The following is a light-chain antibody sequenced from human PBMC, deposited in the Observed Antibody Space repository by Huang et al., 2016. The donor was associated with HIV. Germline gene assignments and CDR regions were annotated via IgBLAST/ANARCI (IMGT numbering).Light chain of an antibody. CDR2: NAS. CDR1: QGISSW. V-gene: IGKV1-12*01. Sequence: DIQMTQSPSSVSASVGDGVTITCRASQGISSWLAWYQQKPGKAPKLLISNASRLQSGAPSRFSGNGYGTDFTLTITSLQPEDFATYYCQQSSSFPRTCGQGTKLEI. CDR3: QQSSSFPRT. J-gene: IGKJ2*01.